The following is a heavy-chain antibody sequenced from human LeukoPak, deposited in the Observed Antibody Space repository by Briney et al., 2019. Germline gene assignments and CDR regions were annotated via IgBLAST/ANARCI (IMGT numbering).Heavy chain of an antibody. CDR3: ARDRCSGGICYSFDQ. J-gene: IGHJ4*02. CDR1: GFTFSSYS. CDR2: ISSSGTYI. D-gene: IGHD2-15*01. V-gene: IGHV3-21*01. Sequence: GGSLRLSCAASGFTFSSYSTNWVRQAPGKGLEWVSSISSSGTYIYYADSVKGRFTISRDNAKNSLYLQMNSLRAEDTAVYYCARDRCSGGICYSFDQWGQGTLVTVSS.